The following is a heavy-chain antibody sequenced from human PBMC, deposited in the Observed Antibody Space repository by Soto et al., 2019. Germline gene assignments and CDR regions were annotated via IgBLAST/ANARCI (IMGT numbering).Heavy chain of an antibody. D-gene: IGHD3-9*01. V-gene: IGHV3-30*18. CDR2: ISDDGSNK. Sequence: GGSLRLSCAASGFTFSSYGMHWVRQAPGKGLEWVAVISDDGSNKYYIDSVKGRFTISRDNSNNTLYLQMNSLRAEDTAVYYCTKGRYFDLLPYYFDYWGQGTLVTVSS. CDR3: TKGRYFDLLPYYFDY. CDR1: GFTFSSYG. J-gene: IGHJ4*02.